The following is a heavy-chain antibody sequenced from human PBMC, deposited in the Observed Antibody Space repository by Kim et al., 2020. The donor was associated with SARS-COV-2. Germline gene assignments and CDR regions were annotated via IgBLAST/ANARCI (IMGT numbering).Heavy chain of an antibody. CDR3: TREKXWYFCX. J-gene: IGHJ2*01. CDR2: XSSTSSTI. CDR1: GFTFSLYT. Sequence: GGSLRLSCAASGFTFSLYTMNWVRQAPGKGSEWVAHXSSTSSTIYYADSVKGRLTVSRXXSKNSLYLQMNSLRAEDTXLYFCTREKXWYFCXCARCTL. V-gene: IGHV3-48*04.